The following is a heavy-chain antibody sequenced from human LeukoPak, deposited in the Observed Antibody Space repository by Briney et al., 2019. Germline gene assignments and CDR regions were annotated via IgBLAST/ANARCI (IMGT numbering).Heavy chain of an antibody. CDR1: GGSLSGYY. D-gene: IGHD3-3*01. CDR3: ARGSATLYYDFWSGSMRPNWFDP. V-gene: IGHV4-34*01. Sequence: KPSETLSLTCAVYGGSLSGYYWSWIRQPPGKGLEWIGEINHSGSTNYNPSLKSRVTISVDTSKNQFSLKLSSVTAADTAVYYCARGSATLYYDFWSGSMRPNWFDPWGQGTLVTVSS. J-gene: IGHJ5*02. CDR2: INHSGST.